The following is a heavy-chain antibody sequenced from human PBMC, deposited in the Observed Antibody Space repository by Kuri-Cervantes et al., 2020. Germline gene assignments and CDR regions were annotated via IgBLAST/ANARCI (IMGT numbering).Heavy chain of an antibody. D-gene: IGHD6-19*01. CDR2: IWYDGSNK. CDR1: GFTFSSYG. Sequence: GESLKISCAASGFTFSSYGMHWVRQAPGKGLEWVAVIWYDGSNKYYADSVKGRFTVSRDSSKNTLYLHMNSLRFEDTAVYYCAKDQGSSGWFLIDYWGQGTLVTVSS. J-gene: IGHJ4*02. V-gene: IGHV3-30*02. CDR3: AKDQGSSGWFLIDY.